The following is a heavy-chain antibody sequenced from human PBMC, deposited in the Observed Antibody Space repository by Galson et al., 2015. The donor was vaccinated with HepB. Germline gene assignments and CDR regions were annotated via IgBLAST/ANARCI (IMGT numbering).Heavy chain of an antibody. Sequence: SLRLSCAASGFTSSSYGMHWVRQAPGKGLEWVAVIWYDGSNKYYADSVKGRFTISRDNSKNTLYLQMNSLRAEDTAVYYCARASIPLIAVAGTGPAHWGQGTLVTVSS. V-gene: IGHV3-33*01. J-gene: IGHJ4*02. D-gene: IGHD6-19*01. CDR1: GFTSSSYG. CDR2: IWYDGSNK. CDR3: ARASIPLIAVAGTGPAH.